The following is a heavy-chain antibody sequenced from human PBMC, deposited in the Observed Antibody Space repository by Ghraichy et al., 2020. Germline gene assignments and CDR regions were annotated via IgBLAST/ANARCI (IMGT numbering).Heavy chain of an antibody. J-gene: IGHJ6*02. CDR3: AREGLIGGVDDAADI. Sequence: LSLTCVASQFSLSRYYMTWVRQAPGKGLEWVANIRQDGKEMFYADSVRGRFSITRDNGRNSVSLQMKSLTVDDTATYYCAREGLIGGVDDAADIWGQGTKVIVSS. V-gene: IGHV3-7*03. D-gene: IGHD2-8*02. CDR1: QFSLSRYY. CDR2: IRQDGKEM.